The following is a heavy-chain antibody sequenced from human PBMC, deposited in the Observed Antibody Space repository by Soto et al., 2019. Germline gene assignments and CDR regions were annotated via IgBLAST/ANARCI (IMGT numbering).Heavy chain of an antibody. Sequence: ASVKVSCKASGGTFSSYAISWVRQAPGQGLEWMGGIIPIFGPAKFAKNFQGRVTITADESTTTAYMELSSLTSEDTAVYYCATGSFTSTGGRIGYHYNAMDVWGQGTTVTVSS. J-gene: IGHJ6*02. CDR2: IIPIFGPA. D-gene: IGHD1-1*01. V-gene: IGHV1-69*13. CDR3: ATGSFTSTGGRIGYHYNAMDV. CDR1: GGTFSSYA.